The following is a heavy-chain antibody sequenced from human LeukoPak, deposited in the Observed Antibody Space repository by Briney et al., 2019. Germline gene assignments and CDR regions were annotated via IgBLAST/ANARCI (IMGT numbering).Heavy chain of an antibody. J-gene: IGHJ4*02. CDR2: IKSKTDGGTT. CDR1: GFTFSTYS. Sequence: PGGSLRLSCAASGFTFSTYSMNWVRQAPGKGLEWVGRIKSKTDGGTTDYAAPVKGRFTISRDDSKNTLYLQMNSLKTEDTAVYYCTKTYYYDSSGLYWGQGTLVTVSS. D-gene: IGHD3-22*01. V-gene: IGHV3-15*01. CDR3: TKTYYYDSSGLY.